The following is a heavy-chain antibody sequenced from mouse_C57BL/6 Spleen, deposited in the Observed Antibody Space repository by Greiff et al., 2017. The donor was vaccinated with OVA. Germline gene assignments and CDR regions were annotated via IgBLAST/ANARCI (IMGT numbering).Heavy chain of an antibody. V-gene: IGHV1-15*01. Sequence: VNVVESGAELVRPGASVTLSCKASGYTFTDYEMHWVKQTPVHGLEWIGAIDPETGGTAYNQKFKGKAILTADKSSSTAYMELRSLTSEDSAVYYCHYDARSWGQGTTLTVSS. D-gene: IGHD2-4*01. J-gene: IGHJ2*01. CDR1: GYTFTDYE. CDR2: IDPETGGT. CDR3: HYDARS.